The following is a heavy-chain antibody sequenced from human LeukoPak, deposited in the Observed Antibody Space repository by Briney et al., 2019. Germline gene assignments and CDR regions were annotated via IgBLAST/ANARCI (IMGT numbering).Heavy chain of an antibody. Sequence: PGGSLRLSCTASGFTFSSYGMSWVRQAPGKGLEWVSTISGSGASTYYADSVKGRFTISRDNSKDTLYLLMYSLRAEATAIYYCARGPHTDIYYYYYGVDVWGQGTTVAVYS. CDR1: GFTFSSYG. CDR2: ISGSGAST. V-gene: IGHV3-23*01. J-gene: IGHJ6*02. CDR3: ARGPHTDIYYYYYGVDV.